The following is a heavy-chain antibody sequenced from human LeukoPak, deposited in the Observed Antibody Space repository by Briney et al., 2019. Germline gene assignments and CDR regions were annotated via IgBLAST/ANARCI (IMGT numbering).Heavy chain of an antibody. V-gene: IGHV3-23*01. J-gene: IGHJ4*02. CDR1: GFTFSNYA. CDR2: ISGSGGIT. Sequence: PGGSLRLSCAASGFTFSNYAMSWVRQAPGKGLEWVSSISGSGGITYYADSVKGRFTISRDNSKNTLYLQMSSLRGEDTAVYYCAKLRMVRGVFTDYYFDYWGQGTLVTVSS. CDR3: AKLRMVRGVFTDYYFDY. D-gene: IGHD3-10*01.